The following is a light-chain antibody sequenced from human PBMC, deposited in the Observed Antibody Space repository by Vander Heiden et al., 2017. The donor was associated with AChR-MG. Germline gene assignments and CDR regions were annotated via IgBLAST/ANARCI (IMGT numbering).Light chain of an antibody. CDR1: SSNIGAGYD. J-gene: IGLJ2*01. CDR2: GNS. CDR3: QSYDSSMSVV. V-gene: IGLV1-40*01. Sequence: QSVLTPPPSVSGAPGPRVTTSGTGSSSNIGAGYDVHWYQPLPGTTPKLLIYGNSNRPAAVPDRFSGSKSGTSASLAITGLQAEDEADYYCQSYDSSMSVVFGGGTKLTVL.